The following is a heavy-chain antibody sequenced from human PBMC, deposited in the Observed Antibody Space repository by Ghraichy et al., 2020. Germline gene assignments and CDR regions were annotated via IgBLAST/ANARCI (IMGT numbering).Heavy chain of an antibody. V-gene: IGHV3-53*01. Sequence: SCAASGFTVSSNYMSWVRQAPGKGLEWVSVIYSGGSTYYADSVKGRFTISRDNSKNTLYLQMNSLRAEDTAVYYCARTVRGWNFDYWGQGTLVTVSS. CDR2: IYSGGST. D-gene: IGHD6-19*01. J-gene: IGHJ4*02. CDR1: GFTVSSNY. CDR3: ARTVRGWNFDY.